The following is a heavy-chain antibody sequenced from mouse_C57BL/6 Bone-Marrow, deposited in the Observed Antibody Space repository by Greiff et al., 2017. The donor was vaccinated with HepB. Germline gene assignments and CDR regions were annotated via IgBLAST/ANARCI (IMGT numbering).Heavy chain of an antibody. CDR1: GYTFTSYW. CDR2: IDPSDSET. CDR3: ARGYYYGSSFPVYFDV. Sequence: VQLQQPGAELVRPGSSVKLSCKASGYTFTSYWMHWVKQRPIQGLEWIGNIDPSDSETHYNQKFKDKATLTVDKSSSTAYMQLSSLTSEDSAVYYCARGYYYGSSFPVYFDVWGTGTTVTVSS. D-gene: IGHD1-1*01. V-gene: IGHV1-52*01. J-gene: IGHJ1*03.